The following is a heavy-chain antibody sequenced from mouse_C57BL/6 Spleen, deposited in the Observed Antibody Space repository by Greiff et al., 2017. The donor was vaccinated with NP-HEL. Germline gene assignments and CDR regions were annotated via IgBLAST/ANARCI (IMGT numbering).Heavy chain of an antibody. Sequence: EVKLLESGGGLVQPGGSMKLSCAASGFTFSDAWMDWVRQSPEKGLEWVAEIRNKANNHATYYAESVKGRFTISRDDSKSSVYLQMNSLRAEDTGIYYCTRLLRSLWYFDVWGTGTTVTVSS. D-gene: IGHD1-1*01. CDR2: IRNKANNHAT. V-gene: IGHV6-6*01. J-gene: IGHJ1*03. CDR3: TRLLRSLWYFDV. CDR1: GFTFSDAW.